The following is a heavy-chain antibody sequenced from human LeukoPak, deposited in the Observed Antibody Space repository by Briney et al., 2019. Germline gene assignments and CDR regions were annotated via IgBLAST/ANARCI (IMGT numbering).Heavy chain of an antibody. CDR3: ARRAAMDDDYFDY. D-gene: IGHD5-18*01. CDR1: GGSITSYY. CDR2: IHYSGST. V-gene: IGHV4-59*01. Sequence: KPSETLSLTCTVSGGSITSYYWTWIRQPSGKGLEWIGYIHYSGSTKYNPSLKSRVTISVDTSKNHFSLKLSSVTAADTAVYYCARRAAMDDDYFDYWGQGTLVTVSS. J-gene: IGHJ4*02.